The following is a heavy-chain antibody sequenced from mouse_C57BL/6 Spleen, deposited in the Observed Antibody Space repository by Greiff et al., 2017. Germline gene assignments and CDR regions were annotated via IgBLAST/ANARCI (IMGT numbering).Heavy chain of an antibody. Sequence: QVQLQQSGAELVRPGTSVKVSCKASGYAFTNYLIEWVKQRPGQGLEWIGVINPGSGGTNYNEKFKGKATLTADKSSSTAYMQLSSLTSEDSAVYFCARDLGGVYYFDYWGQGTTLTVSS. CDR3: ARDLGGVYYFDY. J-gene: IGHJ2*01. V-gene: IGHV1-54*01. CDR2: INPGSGGT. D-gene: IGHD4-1*01. CDR1: GYAFTNYL.